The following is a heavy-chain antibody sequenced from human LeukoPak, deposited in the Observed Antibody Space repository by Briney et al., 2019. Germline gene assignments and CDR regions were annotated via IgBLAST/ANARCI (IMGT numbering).Heavy chain of an antibody. CDR1: GFTFSSYS. Sequence: PGGSLRLSCAASGFTFSSYSMNWVRQAPGKGLEWVSYISSSSSTIYYADSVKGRFTISRDNAKNSLYLQMNSLRAEDTAVYYCARDPGSGYYDILTGFDYWGQGTLVTFSS. CDR3: ARDPGSGYYDILTGFDY. V-gene: IGHV3-48*01. D-gene: IGHD3-9*01. J-gene: IGHJ4*02. CDR2: ISSSSSTI.